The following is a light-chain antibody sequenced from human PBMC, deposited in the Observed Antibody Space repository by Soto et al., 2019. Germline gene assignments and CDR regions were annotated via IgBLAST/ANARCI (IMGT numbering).Light chain of an antibody. CDR2: DAS. Sequence: EIVLTQSQATLSLSPGERATLSCRASQSVSSYLAWYQQKPGQAPRLLIYDASNRATGIPARFSGSGSGTDFTLTISSLEPEDFAVYYCQQRSIWPPDTFGQGTKLEIK. J-gene: IGKJ2*01. CDR3: QQRSIWPPDT. CDR1: QSVSSY. V-gene: IGKV3-11*01.